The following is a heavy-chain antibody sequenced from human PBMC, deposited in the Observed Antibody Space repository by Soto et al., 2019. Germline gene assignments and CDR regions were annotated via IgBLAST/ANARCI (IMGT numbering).Heavy chain of an antibody. V-gene: IGHV4-34*01. CDR2: INHSGST. CDR3: ARGRNVYYDSSGYYYPYYYYYGMDV. CDR1: GGSFSGYY. Sequence: LSLTCAVYGGSFSGYYWSWIRQPPGKGLEWIGEINHSGSTNYNPSLKSRVTISVDTSKNQFSLKLSSVTAADTAVYYCARGRNVYYDSSGYYYPYYYYYGMDVWGQGTTVTVSS. J-gene: IGHJ6*02. D-gene: IGHD3-22*01.